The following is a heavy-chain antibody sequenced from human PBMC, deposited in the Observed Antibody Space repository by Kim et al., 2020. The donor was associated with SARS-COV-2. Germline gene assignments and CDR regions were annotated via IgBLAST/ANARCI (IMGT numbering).Heavy chain of an antibody. CDR1: GFTFSNYA. V-gene: IGHV3-33*01. D-gene: IGHD3-10*01. CDR3: AREPGLNTPVVRGLVDY. CDR2: IWCSGGGT. J-gene: IGHJ4*02. Sequence: GGVPRLSCSASGFTFSNYAIHWVRRAPGKGLEWVAVIWCSGGGTYYADSVKGRFTISRDNSKNTLYLQMNSLRAEDTAVYYCAREPGLNTPVVRGLVDYWGQGTLVTVSS.